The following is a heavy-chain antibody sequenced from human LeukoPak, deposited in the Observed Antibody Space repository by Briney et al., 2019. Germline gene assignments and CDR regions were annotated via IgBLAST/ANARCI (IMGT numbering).Heavy chain of an antibody. CDR3: AREPLVLRYFDWLVDY. CDR1: GGSISSSSYY. D-gene: IGHD3-9*01. Sequence: SETLSLTCTVSGGSISSSSYYWGWIRQPPGTGLEWIGSIYYSGSTYYNPSLKSRVTISVDTSKNQFSLKLSSVTAADTAVYYCAREPLVLRYFDWLVDYWGQGTLVTVSS. CDR2: IYYSGST. V-gene: IGHV4-39*07. J-gene: IGHJ4*02.